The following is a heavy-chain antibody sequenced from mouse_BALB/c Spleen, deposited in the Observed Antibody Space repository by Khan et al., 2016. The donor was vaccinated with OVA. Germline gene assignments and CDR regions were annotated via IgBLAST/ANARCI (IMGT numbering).Heavy chain of an antibody. J-gene: IGHJ2*01. V-gene: IGHV2-9*02. CDR2: IWAGGST. Sequence: QVQLKQSGPGLVAPSQSLSITCTVTGFSLTNYAIHWIRQPPGKNLEWLGIIWAGGSTNYNSALMSRLSISKDNSKSQVFLKMNSLHAHDTAIYYCARNREPDYFDCWGQGTTLTVSS. CDR3: ARNREPDYFDC. CDR1: GFSLTNYA.